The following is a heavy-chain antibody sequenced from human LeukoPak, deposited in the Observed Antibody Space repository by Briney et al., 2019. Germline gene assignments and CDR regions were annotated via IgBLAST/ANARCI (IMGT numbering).Heavy chain of an antibody. CDR2: INHSGST. D-gene: IGHD6-19*01. CDR1: GGSFSGYY. V-gene: IGHV4-34*01. Sequence: SETLSLTCAVYGGSFSGYYWSWIRQPPGKGLEWIGEINHSGSTNYNPSLKSRVTISVDTSKNQFSLKLSSVTAADTVVYYCARGSKWLDYWGQGTLVTVSS. J-gene: IGHJ4*02. CDR3: ARGSKWLDY.